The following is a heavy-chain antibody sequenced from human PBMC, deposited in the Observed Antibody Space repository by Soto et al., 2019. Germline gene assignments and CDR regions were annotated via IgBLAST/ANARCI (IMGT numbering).Heavy chain of an antibody. Sequence: ASVKVSCKASGYTYISYSMHWVRQATGQGLEWMGWIIPNSSTPNYAQKFQGRVTMTSDTSTSTAYMELSSLRSEDTAVYYCARPIQYYFDTSAQSAWFDPWGQGTLVTVSS. V-gene: IGHV1-8*01. CDR3: ARPIQYYFDTSAQSAWFDP. J-gene: IGHJ5*02. D-gene: IGHD3-22*01. CDR1: GYTYISYS. CDR2: IIPNSSTP.